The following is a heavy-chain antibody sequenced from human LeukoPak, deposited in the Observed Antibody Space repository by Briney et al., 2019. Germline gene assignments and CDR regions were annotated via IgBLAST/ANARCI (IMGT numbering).Heavy chain of an antibody. CDR2: ISGSGGST. CDR3: AKGYYDYVWGSYYFDY. J-gene: IGHJ4*02. V-gene: IGHV3-23*01. Sequence: GGSLRLSCAASGFTFSSYAMSWVRQAPGKGLEWVSAISGSGGSTYYADYVKGRFTISRDNSKNTLYLQMNSLRAEDTAVYYCAKGYYDYVWGSYYFDYWGQGSLVTVSS. D-gene: IGHD3-16*01. CDR1: GFTFSSYA.